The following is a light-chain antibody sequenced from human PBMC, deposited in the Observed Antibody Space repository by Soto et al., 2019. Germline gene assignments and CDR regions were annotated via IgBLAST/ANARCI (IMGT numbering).Light chain of an antibody. V-gene: IGLV2-14*01. J-gene: IGLJ1*01. CDR2: DVS. Sequence: QSALTQPASVSGSPGQSITISCTGTSSDVGGYNYVSWYQQHPGKAPKLMIYDVSNRPSGVSNRFSGSKSGNTGSLTIYGLQAEYEADYCCSSYTSSSTLYVFGTGTKLTVL. CDR3: SSYTSSSTLYV. CDR1: SSDVGGYNY.